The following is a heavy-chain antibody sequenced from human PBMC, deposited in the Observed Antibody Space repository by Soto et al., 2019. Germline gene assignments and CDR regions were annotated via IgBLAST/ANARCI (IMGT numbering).Heavy chain of an antibody. J-gene: IGHJ4*02. Sequence: GSLKISCKGSGYNFKNYWITWVRQMPGKGLEWLGRIHPSDSYTNYSPSFQGHVTMSTDNSISTVSLQWSSLKASDSAMYYCTRLGAISPLDFWGQGTLVTVSS. CDR2: IHPSDSYT. CDR1: GYNFKNYW. V-gene: IGHV5-10-1*01. D-gene: IGHD2-2*02. CDR3: TRLGAISPLDF.